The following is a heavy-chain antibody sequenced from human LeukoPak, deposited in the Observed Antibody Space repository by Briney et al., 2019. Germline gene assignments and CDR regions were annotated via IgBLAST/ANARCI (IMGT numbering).Heavy chain of an antibody. CDR1: GYTFTIYA. J-gene: IGHJ5*02. Sequence: ASVTVSFKASGYTFTIYAMHWVRQAPGQGLEWVGWISAYNGNTNYSQKLQGRVTMTTDTSTSTAYMELRSLRSDDTAVYYCARSRGIAAAGRLGWFDPWGQGTLVTVSS. V-gene: IGHV1-18*01. CDR3: ARSRGIAAAGRLGWFDP. CDR2: ISAYNGNT. D-gene: IGHD6-13*01.